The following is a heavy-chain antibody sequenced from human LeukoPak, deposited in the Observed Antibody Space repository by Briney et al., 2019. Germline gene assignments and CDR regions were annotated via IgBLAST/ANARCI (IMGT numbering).Heavy chain of an antibody. CDR3: TRDRNDYGDPDAFDI. J-gene: IGHJ3*02. V-gene: IGHV3-21*01. Sequence: GGSLTPSCAASGFTSSDFAMKWVRQAPGKGLEWVSSITRVSTHTYYSESVQGRFTISRDNHKDLLYLQLNSLRGDDSGIYYCTRDRNDYGDPDAFDIWGQGTVVTVSS. D-gene: IGHD4-17*01. CDR2: ITRVSTHT. CDR1: GFTSSDFA.